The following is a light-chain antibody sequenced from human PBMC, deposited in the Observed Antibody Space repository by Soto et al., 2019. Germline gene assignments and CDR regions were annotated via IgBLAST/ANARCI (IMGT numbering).Light chain of an antibody. J-gene: IGKJ4*01. Sequence: EIVMTQSPVTLSVSPGERATLYCRASQSVTSSYLAWYQQKPGQAPRPLIYGASSRATGIPDRFSGSGSGTDFTLTISRLEPEDFAVYYCQQYGSSPPLSFGGGTKGDI. CDR2: GAS. CDR1: QSVTSSY. CDR3: QQYGSSPPLS. V-gene: IGKV3-20*01.